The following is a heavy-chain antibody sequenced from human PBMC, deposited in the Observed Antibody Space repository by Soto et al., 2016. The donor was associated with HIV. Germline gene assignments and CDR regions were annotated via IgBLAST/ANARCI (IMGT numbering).Heavy chain of an antibody. V-gene: IGHV3-23*01. CDR3: AKDKSGVVIIRDYYYYGMDV. CDR1: GFTFNTYA. CDR2: ISNNGRST. D-gene: IGHD3-3*01. Sequence: EVQLLESGGGLVPPGGSLRLSCAASGFTFNTYAMNWVRQAPGKGLEWVSAISNNGRSTNYADSVRGRFTISRDNSKNTLYLQMNSLRAEDTAVYYCAKDKSGVVIIRDYYYYGMDVWGQGPRSPSP. J-gene: IGHJ6*02.